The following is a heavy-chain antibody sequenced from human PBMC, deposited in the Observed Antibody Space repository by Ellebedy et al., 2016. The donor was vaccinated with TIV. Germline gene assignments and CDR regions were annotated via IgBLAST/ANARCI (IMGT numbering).Heavy chain of an antibody. CDR2: INPNSGGT. CDR3: ARDGGSYSDFDY. Sequence: AASVKVSCKASGYTFTGYYLHWVRQAPRQGLEWMGWINPNSGGTNYAQKFQGWVTMTRDTSISTAYMELSRLRSDDTAVYYCARDGGSYSDFDYWGQGTLVTVSS. J-gene: IGHJ4*02. CDR1: GYTFTGYY. D-gene: IGHD1-26*01. V-gene: IGHV1-2*04.